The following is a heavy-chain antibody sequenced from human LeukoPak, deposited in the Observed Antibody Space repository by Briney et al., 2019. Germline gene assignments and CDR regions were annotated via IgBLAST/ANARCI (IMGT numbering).Heavy chain of an antibody. J-gene: IGHJ2*01. D-gene: IGHD6-13*01. V-gene: IGHV4-61*02. CDR3: ARVSSSWYQDWYFDL. Sequence: PSETLSLTCAVSGGSISSGAYSWRWIRQPPGKGLEWIGRIETSGNTNYKPSLKSRVTMSVDTSKNQFSLKLNSVTAADTAVYYCARVSSSWYQDWYFDLWGRGTLVTVSS. CDR1: GGSISSGAYS. CDR2: IETSGNT.